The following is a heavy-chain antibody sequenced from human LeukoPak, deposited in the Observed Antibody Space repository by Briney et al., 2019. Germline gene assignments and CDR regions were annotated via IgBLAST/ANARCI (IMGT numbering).Heavy chain of an antibody. Sequence: PSETLSLTFTVSGASIGSYHWSWIRQPPGKGLEWIGDLFNSGGTSYNASLKSRVTVSVDTSKKQVSLKVTSVAAADSAVYYCASRDPGSGMRDDGGQGTTVTVTS. CDR3: ASRDPGSGMRDD. CDR2: LFNSGGT. J-gene: IGHJ6*02. V-gene: IGHV4-59*08. D-gene: IGHD3-10*01. CDR1: GASIGSYH.